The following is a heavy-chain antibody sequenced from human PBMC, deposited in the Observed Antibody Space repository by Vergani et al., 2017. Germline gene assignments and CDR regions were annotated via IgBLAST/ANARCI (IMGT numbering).Heavy chain of an antibody. D-gene: IGHD3-22*01. Sequence: QLVQSGAEVKKPGASVKVSCKASGFTFTSSAVLWVRQARGQRLEWIGWIVVGSGNTNYAQKFQERVTITRDMSTSTAYMELSSLRSEDTAVYYCAANYYDSSGYAEPYYYYYYGMDVWGQGTTVTVSS. J-gene: IGHJ6*02. V-gene: IGHV1-58*01. CDR1: GFTFTSSA. CDR3: AANYYDSSGYAEPYYYYYYGMDV. CDR2: IVVGSGNT.